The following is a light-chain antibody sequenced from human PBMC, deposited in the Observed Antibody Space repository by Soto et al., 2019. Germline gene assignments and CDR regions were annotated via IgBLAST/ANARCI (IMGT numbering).Light chain of an antibody. CDR2: AAS. CDR3: QQSHSIPYI. CDR1: KTISTY. J-gene: IGKJ2*01. V-gene: IGKV1-39*01. Sequence: DIQMTQSPSSLSASVGDRVTITCRASKTISTYLNWYKQKPGKAPKLLIYAASSLQSGVPSRFSGSGSGTDFTLTISSLQPEDCATYFCQQSHSIPYIFGQGTKLQLK.